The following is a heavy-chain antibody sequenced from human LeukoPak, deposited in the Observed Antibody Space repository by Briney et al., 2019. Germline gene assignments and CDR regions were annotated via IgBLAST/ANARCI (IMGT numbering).Heavy chain of an antibody. CDR2: IRASGGTA. CDR1: GFTFSSYA. V-gene: IGHV3-23*01. Sequence: HPGGSLRLSCSASGFTFSSYAMSWVRQAPGKGLEWVSAIRASGGTAYYADSVKGRFTISRDNSKNTLYLQMNSLRAEDTAVYYCARENTFDYYMDVWGKGTTVTVSS. CDR3: ARENTFDYYMDV. D-gene: IGHD3-16*01. J-gene: IGHJ6*03.